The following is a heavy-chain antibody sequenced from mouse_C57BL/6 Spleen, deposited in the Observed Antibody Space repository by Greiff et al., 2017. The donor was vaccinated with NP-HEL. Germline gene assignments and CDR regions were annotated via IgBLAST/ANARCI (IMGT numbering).Heavy chain of an antibody. CDR2: IYPGDGDT. CDR3: ARELGYYFDY. V-gene: IGHV1-82*01. CDR1: GYAFSSSW. J-gene: IGHJ2*01. Sequence: VQLQQSGPELVKPGASVKISCKASGYAFSSSWMNWVKQRPGKGLEWIGRIYPGDGDTNYNGKFKGQATLTADKSSSTAYMQLSSLTSEDSAVYCCARELGYYFDYWGQGTTLTVSS.